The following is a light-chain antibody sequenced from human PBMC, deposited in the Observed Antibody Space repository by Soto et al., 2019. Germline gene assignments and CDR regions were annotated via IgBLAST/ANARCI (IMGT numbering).Light chain of an antibody. J-gene: IGKJ4*01. V-gene: IGKV1-39*01. CDR3: QQSNSAPLT. CDR2: AAS. CDR1: QVITIY. Sequence: DIQMTQSPSSLSASVGDRVIITCRASQVITIYLNWYQQKPGKAPKLLIYAASSLQSGVSSRFSGSGSGTDFTLTITSLQPEDSASYFCQQSNSAPLTFGGGTRVEIK.